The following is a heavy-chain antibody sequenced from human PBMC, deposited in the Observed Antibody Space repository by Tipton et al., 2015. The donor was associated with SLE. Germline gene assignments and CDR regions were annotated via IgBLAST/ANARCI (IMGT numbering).Heavy chain of an antibody. CDR3: AKYSFLMGIEAGAFDV. V-gene: IGHV3-23*03. Sequence: SLRLSCAAPGFTFNHNAMSWVRQAPGKGLEWVSAIYSGGSSHYADSVKGRFTISRDDSKDTLYLQMNSLRPEDTAVYYCAKYSFLMGIEAGAFDVWGQGTMVTVSS. D-gene: IGHD5/OR15-5a*01. CDR2: IYSGGSS. J-gene: IGHJ3*01. CDR1: GFTFNHNA.